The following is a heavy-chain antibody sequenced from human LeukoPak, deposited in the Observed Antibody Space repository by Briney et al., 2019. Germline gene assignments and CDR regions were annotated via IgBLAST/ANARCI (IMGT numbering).Heavy chain of an antibody. CDR2: ISGSSGST. CDR1: GFTFRSYA. D-gene: IGHD6-13*01. CDR3: ARVYSSSWYSGYLYMDV. V-gene: IGHV3-23*01. Sequence: GGSLRLSCAAFGFTFRSYAMIWVRQAPGKGLEWVSAISGSSGSTYYADSVKGRFTISRDNAKQLLYLQMSSLRAEDTAVYYCARVYSSSWYSGYLYMDVWGKGTTVTVSS. J-gene: IGHJ6*03.